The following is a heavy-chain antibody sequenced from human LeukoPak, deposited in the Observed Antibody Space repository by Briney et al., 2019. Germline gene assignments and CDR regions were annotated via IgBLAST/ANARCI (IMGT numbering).Heavy chain of an antibody. Sequence: GGSLRLSCAASGFTVSSNYMSWVRQAPGKGLEWVSVIYSGGSTYYADSVKGRFTISRHNSKNTLYLQMNGLRAEDTAVYYCARSVEWLLIDYWGQGTLVTVSS. CDR2: IYSGGST. V-gene: IGHV3-53*04. D-gene: IGHD3-3*01. CDR1: GFTVSSNY. CDR3: ARSVEWLLIDY. J-gene: IGHJ4*02.